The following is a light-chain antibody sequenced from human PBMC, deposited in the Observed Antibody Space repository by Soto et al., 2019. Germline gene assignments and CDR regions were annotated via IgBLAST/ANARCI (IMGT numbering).Light chain of an antibody. V-gene: IGKV3-15*01. CDR1: QSISSD. J-gene: IGKJ1*01. CDR2: GVS. Sequence: EIVMTQSPATLSVSPGERDTLSCRASQSISSDLAWYQQKPGQAPRLIMNGVSTRATGIPARFSGSGSGTEFILTISSLQSEDFAFFYCQQYNNWPRTFGQGTKV. CDR3: QQYNNWPRT.